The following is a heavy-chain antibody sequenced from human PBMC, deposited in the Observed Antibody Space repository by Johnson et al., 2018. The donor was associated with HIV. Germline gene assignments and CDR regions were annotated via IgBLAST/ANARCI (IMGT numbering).Heavy chain of an antibody. D-gene: IGHD1-7*01. Sequence: QVQLVESGGGVVQPGRSLRLSCAASGFTFSSYGMHWVRQAPGKGLEWVAFIRYDGSNKYYADSVKGRFTISRDNSKNTLYLQMNSLRAEDTAVYYCARDWELGAFDIWGQGTMVTVSS. CDR3: ARDWELGAFDI. J-gene: IGHJ3*02. CDR1: GFTFSSYG. CDR2: IRYDGSNK. V-gene: IGHV3-30*02.